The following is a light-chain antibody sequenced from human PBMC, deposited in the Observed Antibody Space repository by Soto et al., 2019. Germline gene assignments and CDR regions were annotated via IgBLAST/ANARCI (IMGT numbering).Light chain of an antibody. V-gene: IGKV1-39*01. Sequence: DIHLTQSPSSLSASVGDRVTISCRASQPITKNLNWYQQKPGKAPKLLIYGTSNLQTGVPSRFSGSGYGTDFTLTISGLQPDDFATYYCQQYSSYPLTFGPGTKVDVK. J-gene: IGKJ3*01. CDR2: GTS. CDR3: QQYSSYPLT. CDR1: QPITKN.